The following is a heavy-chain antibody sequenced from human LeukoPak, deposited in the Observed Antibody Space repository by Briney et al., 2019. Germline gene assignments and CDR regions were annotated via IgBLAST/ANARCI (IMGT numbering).Heavy chain of an antibody. CDR1: GFTFSSYE. J-gene: IGHJ4*02. CDR3: AKDHEVGATFDY. CDR2: ISGSGGST. Sequence: PGGSLRLSCAASGFTFSSYEMNWVRQAPGKGLEWVSAISGSGGSTYYADSVKGRFTISRDNSKNTLYLQMNSLRAEDTAVYYCAKDHEVGATFDYWGQGTLVTVSS. V-gene: IGHV3-23*01. D-gene: IGHD1-26*01.